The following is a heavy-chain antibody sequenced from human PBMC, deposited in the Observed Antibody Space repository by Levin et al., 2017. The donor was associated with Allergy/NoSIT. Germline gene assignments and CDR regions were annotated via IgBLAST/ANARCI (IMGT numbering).Heavy chain of an antibody. CDR2: IAYDASNE. J-gene: IGHJ4*02. V-gene: IGHV3-30*09. Sequence: GGSLRLSCTGSGFTFSRNAIHWVRQAPGKGLEWVSVIAYDASNEYYVDSVKGRFAISRDNSQNTVYLQMNSLRDEDSALYYCARARSTASTDYFDYWGQGTLVTVSS. D-gene: IGHD2-2*01. CDR3: ARARSTASTDYFDY. CDR1: GFTFSRNA.